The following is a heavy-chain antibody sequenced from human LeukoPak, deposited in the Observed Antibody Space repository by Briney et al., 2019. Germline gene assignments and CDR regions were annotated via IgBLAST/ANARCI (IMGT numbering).Heavy chain of an antibody. CDR3: AKFSYGDYGTFDY. D-gene: IGHD4-17*01. Sequence: GGSLRLSCAASKFAFSSYAMSWVRQAPGKGLEWVSAISSGGGNTYYADSVKGRFTISRDNSKNTRYLQMNSLRAEDTAVYYCAKFSYGDYGTFDYWGQGTLVTVSS. J-gene: IGHJ4*02. V-gene: IGHV3-23*01. CDR2: ISSGGGNT. CDR1: KFAFSSYA.